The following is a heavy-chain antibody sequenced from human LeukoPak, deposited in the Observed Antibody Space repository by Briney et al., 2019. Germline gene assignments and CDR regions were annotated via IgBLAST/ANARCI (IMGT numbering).Heavy chain of an antibody. CDR3: ARASGWHYGMDV. CDR2: IYYSGST. D-gene: IGHD6-19*01. V-gene: IGHV4-59*01. CDR1: GGSIRSYY. Sequence: PSETLSLTCTVSGGSIRSYYWSWIRQPPGKGLEWIGYIYYSGSTNYNPSLKSRVTISVDTSKNQFSLKLSSVTAADTAVYYCARASGWHYGMDVWGQGTTVTVSS. J-gene: IGHJ6*02.